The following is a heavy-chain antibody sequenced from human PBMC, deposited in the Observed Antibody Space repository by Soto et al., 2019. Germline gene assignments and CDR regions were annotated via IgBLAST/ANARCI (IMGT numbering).Heavy chain of an antibody. CDR3: ARAHFHSGSGNFTNLMFDP. Sequence: SEPLSLTSTVSRGSIGAVGSSWSWIRQPPGGGLEWIGYIYHSGTTLFNPSLKARLTMSLDWSNNQFSLILNSVTATNTAVYYCARAHFHSGSGNFTNLMFDPWGQGTQVTVSS. D-gene: IGHD3-10*01. J-gene: IGHJ5*02. CDR2: IYHSGTT. CDR1: RGSIGAVGSS. V-gene: IGHV4-30-2*01.